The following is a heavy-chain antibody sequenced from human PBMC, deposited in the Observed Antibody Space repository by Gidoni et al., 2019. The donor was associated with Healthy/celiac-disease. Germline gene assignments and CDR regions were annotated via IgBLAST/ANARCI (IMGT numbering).Heavy chain of an antibody. Sequence: QVQLQQWGAGLLKPSATLYLTCAVYGGSFSGYYWRWIRQPPGKGLAWIGEINHSGSTNYNPCIKSRVTISVDTSKNQFSLKLSSVTAADTAVYYCARGLYLLWFGGRGWSWFDPWGQGTLVTVSS. CDR3: ARGLYLLWFGGRGWSWFDP. CDR1: GGSFSGYY. V-gene: IGHV4-34*01. J-gene: IGHJ5*02. D-gene: IGHD3-10*01. CDR2: INHSGST.